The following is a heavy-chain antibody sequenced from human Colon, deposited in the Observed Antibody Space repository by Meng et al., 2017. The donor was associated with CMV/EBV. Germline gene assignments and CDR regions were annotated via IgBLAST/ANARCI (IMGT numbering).Heavy chain of an antibody. V-gene: IGHV4-39*01. J-gene: IGHJ5*02. CDR2: ISYSGST. CDR3: ARHQRQWVDGGWFDP. Sequence: SFSSSEMNWVRQAPGKGLEWIGSISYSGSTYYNPSLKNRLNISVDTSKNQFSLKLSSVTAADTALYYCARHQRQWVDGGWFDPWGQGTLVTVSS. D-gene: IGHD6-19*01. CDR1: SFSSSE.